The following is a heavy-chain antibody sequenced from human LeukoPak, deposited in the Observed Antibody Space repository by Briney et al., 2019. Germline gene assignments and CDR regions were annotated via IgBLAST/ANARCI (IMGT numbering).Heavy chain of an antibody. CDR2: IYYSGST. J-gene: IGHJ6*04. V-gene: IGHV4-61*01. Sequence: SETLSLTCTVSGGSVSSGSYYWSWIRQPPGKGLEWIGYIYYSGSTNYNPSLKSRVNISVDTSKNQFSLKLSSVTAADTAVYYCARVAGGYYYYYGMDVWGKGTTVTVSS. CDR1: GGSVSSGSYY. CDR3: ARVAGGYYYYYGMDV. D-gene: IGHD6-13*01.